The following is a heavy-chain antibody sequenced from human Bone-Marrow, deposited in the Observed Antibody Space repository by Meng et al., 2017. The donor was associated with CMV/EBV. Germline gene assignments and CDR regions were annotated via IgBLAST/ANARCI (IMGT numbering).Heavy chain of an antibody. Sequence: GESLKISCAASGFTVSSTYMNWVRQAPGKGLEWVSVIDPAGGAYYADSVKGRFSISRDNSKNTLYLQIDSLRTEDTSVYYCARALRSSCPSWGQGTLVTVSS. J-gene: IGHJ4*02. CDR1: GFTVSSTY. CDR3: ARALRSSCPS. CDR2: IDPAGGA. D-gene: IGHD6-19*01. V-gene: IGHV3-66*02.